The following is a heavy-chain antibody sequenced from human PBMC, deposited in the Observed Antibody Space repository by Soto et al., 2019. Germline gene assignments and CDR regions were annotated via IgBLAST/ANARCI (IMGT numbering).Heavy chain of an antibody. J-gene: IGHJ4*01. V-gene: IGHV1-2*02. CDR2: INPNSGGT. D-gene: IGHD3-3*02. CDR1: GYTFTGYY. Sequence: ASLNVPCKTSGYTFTGYYMNWVRQAPGQGLELMGWINPNSGGTNYAQKFQGRVTMTRDTSLSTAYMELSRLTSDDTAVYYCAREALGSVYFKYWGLGTLVNDST. CDR3: AREALGSVYFKY.